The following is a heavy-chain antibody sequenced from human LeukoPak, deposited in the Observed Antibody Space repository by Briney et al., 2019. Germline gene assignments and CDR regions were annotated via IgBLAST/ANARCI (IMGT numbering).Heavy chain of an antibody. Sequence: VASVKVSCKASGYTFTSYGISWVRQAPGQGLEWMGWISAYNGNTNYAQKLQGRVTMTTDTSTSTAYMELRSLRSDDTAVYYCARDGHQRWSGYYLNWGQGTLVTVSS. CDR2: ISAYNGNT. CDR3: ARDGHQRWSGYYLN. CDR1: GYTFTSYG. J-gene: IGHJ4*02. V-gene: IGHV1-18*01. D-gene: IGHD3-3*01.